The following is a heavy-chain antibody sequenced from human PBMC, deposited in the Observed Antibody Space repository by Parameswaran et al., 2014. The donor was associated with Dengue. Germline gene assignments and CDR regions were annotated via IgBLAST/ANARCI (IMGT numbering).Heavy chain of an antibody. V-gene: IGHV4-31*02. CDR2: IYYSGST. J-gene: IGHJ6*03. D-gene: IGHD2-21*02. Sequence: VRQAPGKGLEWIGYIYYSGSTYYNPSLKSRVTISVDTSKNQFSLKLSSVTAADTAVYYCARLYCGGDCYYYYYYYMDVWGKGTTVTVSS. CDR3: ARLYCGGDCYYYYYYYMDV.